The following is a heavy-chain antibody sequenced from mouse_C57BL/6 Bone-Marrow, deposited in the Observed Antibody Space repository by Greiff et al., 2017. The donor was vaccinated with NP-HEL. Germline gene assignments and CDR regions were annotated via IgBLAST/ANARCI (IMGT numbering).Heavy chain of an antibody. Sequence: EVQLQQSGPELVKPGASVKLSCKASGYSFTDYNMNWVKQSNGQSLEWIGVIHPNYGTTSYNQKFKGKATLTVDQSSSTAYMQLNSLTSEDSEVFEGARALDCNYKARLAYRGQGTRVSGTA. D-gene: IGHD1-1*01. V-gene: IGHV1-39*01. J-gene: IGHJ3*01. CDR1: GYSFTDYN. CDR3: ARALDCNYKARLAY. CDR2: IHPNYGTT.